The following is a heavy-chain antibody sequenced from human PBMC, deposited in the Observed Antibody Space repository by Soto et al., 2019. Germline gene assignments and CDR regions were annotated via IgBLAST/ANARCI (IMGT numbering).Heavy chain of an antibody. Sequence: SETLSLTCTVSGGSISSSSYYWGWIRQPPGKGLEWIGSIYYSGSTYYNPSLKSRVTISVDTSKNQFSLKLSSVTAADTAVYYCARHGFKSGLVITGTNGFDPWGQGTLVTVSS. D-gene: IGHD3-9*01. CDR3: ARHGFKSGLVITGTNGFDP. CDR1: GGSISSSSYY. J-gene: IGHJ5*02. V-gene: IGHV4-39*01. CDR2: IYYSGST.